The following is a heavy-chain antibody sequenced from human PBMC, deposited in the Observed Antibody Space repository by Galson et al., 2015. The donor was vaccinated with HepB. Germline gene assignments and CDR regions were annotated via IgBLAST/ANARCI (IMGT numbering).Heavy chain of an antibody. CDR2: ISGSGGDT. CDR1: GFTFSSYA. J-gene: IGHJ1*01. CDR3: AKYRSGDGDYYSPLY. V-gene: IGHV3-23*01. Sequence: SLRLSCAASGFTFSSYAMTWVRQAPGKGLEWVSAISGSGGDTHYADSVKGRVTISRDNSKNTLYLQMNSVRAEDTAVYYCAKYRSGDGDYYSPLYWGQGTLVTVSS. D-gene: IGHD2-21*02.